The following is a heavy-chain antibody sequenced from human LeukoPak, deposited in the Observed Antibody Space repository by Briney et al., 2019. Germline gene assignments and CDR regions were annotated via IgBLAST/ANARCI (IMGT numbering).Heavy chain of an antibody. Sequence: PGGSLRLSCAASGFTFSSYAMHWVRQAPGKGLEWVAVISYDGSNKYYADSVKGRFTISRDNSKNALYLQMNSLRAEDTAVYYCARDSDYYVSVSRDYWGQGTLVTVSS. J-gene: IGHJ4*02. CDR1: GFTFSSYA. D-gene: IGHD3-10*01. CDR3: ARDSDYYVSVSRDY. V-gene: IGHV3-30*04. CDR2: ISYDGSNK.